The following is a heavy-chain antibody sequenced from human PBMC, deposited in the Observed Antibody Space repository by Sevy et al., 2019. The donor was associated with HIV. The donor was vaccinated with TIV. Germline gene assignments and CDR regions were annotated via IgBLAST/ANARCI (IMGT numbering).Heavy chain of an antibody. J-gene: IGHJ4*02. D-gene: IGHD6-6*01. V-gene: IGHV3-11*01. Sequence: GGSLRLSCAASGFTFSDYYMNWIRQAPGKGLEWVSYISSSGDTIYYADSVKGRFTISRDNAKNSLFLQMNSLRAEDTAVYNCAREDIAGRHFHYWGQGTLVTVSS. CDR2: ISSSGDTI. CDR1: GFTFSDYY. CDR3: AREDIAGRHFHY.